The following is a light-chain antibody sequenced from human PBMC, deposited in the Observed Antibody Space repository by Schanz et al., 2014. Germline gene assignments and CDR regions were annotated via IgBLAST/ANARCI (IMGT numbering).Light chain of an antibody. CDR1: SRDVGAYNY. V-gene: IGLV2-14*03. J-gene: IGLJ2*01. Sequence: QSALTQPASVSGSPGQSITISCTGTSRDVGAYNYVSWYRQHPGKAPELLIYEVTNRPSGVSNRVSGSKSGNTASLTISGXXXEDEADYYCSAYTSSSTLVFGGGTKLTVL. CDR2: EVT. CDR3: SAYTSSSTLV.